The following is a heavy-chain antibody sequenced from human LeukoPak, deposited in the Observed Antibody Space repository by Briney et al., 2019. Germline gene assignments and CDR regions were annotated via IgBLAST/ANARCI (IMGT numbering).Heavy chain of an antibody. CDR3: ASSPPLMTTVTTRFDY. J-gene: IGHJ4*02. Sequence: PSETLSLTCAVYGGPLSGYYWSGIRQPPGKGLEWIGEINHSGSTNYNPSLKSRVTISVDTSKNQFSLKLSSVTAADTAVYYCASSPPLMTTVTTRFDYWGQGTLVTVSS. CDR1: GGPLSGYY. D-gene: IGHD4-17*01. CDR2: INHSGST. V-gene: IGHV4-34*01.